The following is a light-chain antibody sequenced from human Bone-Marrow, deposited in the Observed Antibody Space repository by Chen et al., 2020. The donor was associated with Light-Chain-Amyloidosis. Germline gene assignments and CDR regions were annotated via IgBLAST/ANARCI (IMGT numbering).Light chain of an antibody. CDR3: HVWDRSSDRPV. J-gene: IGLJ3*02. CDR1: NIGSTS. Sequence: SYVLTQPSSVSVAPGQTATIACGGNNIGSTSVHWYQQTAGQAPLLVVYDDSDRPSGIPERLSGSNSGNTATLTISRVEAGDEADYYCHVWDRSSDRPVFGGGTKLTVL. V-gene: IGLV3-21*02. CDR2: DDS.